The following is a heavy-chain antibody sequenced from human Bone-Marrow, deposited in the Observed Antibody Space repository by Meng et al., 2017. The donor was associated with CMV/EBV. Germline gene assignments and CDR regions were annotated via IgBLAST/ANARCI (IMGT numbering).Heavy chain of an antibody. CDR1: GYTFTGYY. V-gene: IGHV1-2*02. J-gene: IGHJ5*02. CDR3: ARVSDLWGGNWFVP. D-gene: IGHD3-10*01. Sequence: ASVKVSCKASGYTFTGYYMHWVRQAPGQGLEWMGWINPNSGGTNYAQKFQGRVTMTRDTSISTAYMELSRLRSDDTAVYYCARVSDLWGGNWFVPWGQGTRVTGSS. CDR2: INPNSGGT.